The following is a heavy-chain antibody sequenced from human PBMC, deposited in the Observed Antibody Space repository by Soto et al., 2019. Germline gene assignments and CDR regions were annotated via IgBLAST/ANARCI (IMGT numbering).Heavy chain of an antibody. J-gene: IGHJ4*02. Sequence: HPGGSLRLSCAASEFAFNDFWMTWVRQAPGKGLEWVANINQDGSEKYYVDSVKGRFTISRDNAKSSLYLQMNSLRAEDTALYYCANAGYSSSWYRNFDYWGQGTLVTVAS. CDR1: EFAFNDFW. V-gene: IGHV3-7*01. D-gene: IGHD6-13*01. CDR2: INQDGSEK. CDR3: ANAGYSSSWYRNFDY.